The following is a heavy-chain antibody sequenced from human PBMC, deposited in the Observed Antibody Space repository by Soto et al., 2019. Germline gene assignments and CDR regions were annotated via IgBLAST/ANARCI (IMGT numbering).Heavy chain of an antibody. D-gene: IGHD2-21*02. CDR1: GYNFNNKW. V-gene: IGHV5-51*01. Sequence: GESLKISCNGSGYNFNNKWIGWVRQMPGKGLEWMGVIYPGDSDTTYSPSLQGHVTISVDKSISTAYLQWSSLKASDTAMYYCARRDRSDCFGAFDIWDQGTMATVSS. J-gene: IGHJ3*02. CDR2: IYPGDSDT. CDR3: ARRDRSDCFGAFDI.